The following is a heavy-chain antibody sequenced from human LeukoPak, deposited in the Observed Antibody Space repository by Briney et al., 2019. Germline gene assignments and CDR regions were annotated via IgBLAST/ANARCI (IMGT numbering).Heavy chain of an antibody. CDR3: ARAVGYFDWLPLFDY. D-gene: IGHD3-9*01. J-gene: IGHJ4*02. V-gene: IGHV4-61*02. CDR1: GDSISSGDYY. Sequence: PSQTLSLTCTVSGDSISSGDYYWSWIRQPAGKGLEWIGRISSSGSTNYNPSLKSRVTISVDTSKNQFSLKLSSVTAADTAVYYCARAVGYFDWLPLFDYWGQGTLVTVSS. CDR2: ISSSGST.